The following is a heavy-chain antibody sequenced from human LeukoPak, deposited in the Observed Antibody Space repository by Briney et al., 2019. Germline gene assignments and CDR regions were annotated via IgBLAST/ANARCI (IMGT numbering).Heavy chain of an antibody. CDR1: GYTFTSYA. J-gene: IGHJ4*02. CDR2: INTNTGNP. Sequence: ASVKVSCKASGYTFTSYAMNWVRQTPGQGLEWMGWINTNTGNPTYAQGFTGRFVFSLDTSVSTAYLQISSLKAEDTAVYYCAREAGLYSSSSSWGLFDYWGQGTLVTVSS. CDR3: AREAGLYSSSSSWGLFDY. D-gene: IGHD6-6*01. V-gene: IGHV7-4-1*02.